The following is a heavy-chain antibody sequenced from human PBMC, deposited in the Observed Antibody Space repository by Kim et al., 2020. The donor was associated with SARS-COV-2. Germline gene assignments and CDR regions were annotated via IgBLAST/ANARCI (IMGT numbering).Heavy chain of an antibody. D-gene: IGHD4-17*01. V-gene: IGHV3-20*04. CDR2: IYKDSNDI. CDR1: GFKFDDFG. J-gene: IGHJ4*02. CDR3: ARGHYGEKLFYY. Sequence: GGSLRLSCAASGFKFDDFGMSWVRQVPGKGLEWVSGIYKDSNDIHYGDSVKGRFTISRDNTNIFVYLQMNSLRVEDTALYYCARGHYGEKLFYYWGLGTLVTVSS.